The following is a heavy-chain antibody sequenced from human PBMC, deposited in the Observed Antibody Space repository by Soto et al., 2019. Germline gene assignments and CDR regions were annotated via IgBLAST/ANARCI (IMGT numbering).Heavy chain of an antibody. CDR2: IYTSGST. CDR1: GGSISSYY. Sequence: SETLSLTCTVSGGSISSYYWSWIRQPAGKGLEWIGRIYTSGSTNYNPSLKSRVTMSVDTSKNQFSLKLSSVTAADTAVYYRAGERGYSYGSSPFDYWGQGTLVTVSS. J-gene: IGHJ4*02. V-gene: IGHV4-4*07. D-gene: IGHD5-18*01. CDR3: AGERGYSYGSSPFDY.